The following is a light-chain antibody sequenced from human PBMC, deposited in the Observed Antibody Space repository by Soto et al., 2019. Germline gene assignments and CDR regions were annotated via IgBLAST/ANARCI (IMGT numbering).Light chain of an antibody. J-gene: IGKJ1*01. CDR1: QTISSW. CDR3: QHYNSYSEA. Sequence: DIQMTQSPSTLSGSVGDRVTITCRASQTISSWLAWYQRKPGKAPKLLIYKASTLKSGVPSRFSGSGSGTEFTLTISSLQPDDFATYYYQHYNSYSEAFGQGTKVELK. CDR2: KAS. V-gene: IGKV1-5*03.